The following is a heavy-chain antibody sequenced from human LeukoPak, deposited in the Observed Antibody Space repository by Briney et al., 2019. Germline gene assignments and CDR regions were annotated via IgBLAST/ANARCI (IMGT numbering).Heavy chain of an antibody. CDR2: ISYRSSPI. CDR3: ARAYPPLRTAAAGDQ. J-gene: IGHJ4*02. D-gene: IGHD6-13*01. V-gene: IGHV3-21*01. Sequence: PGGSLRLSCTASGFTFSDCDMSWVRQAPGKGLEWVSSISYRSSPIYYADSVKGRFTISRDNAKYSLYLQMDSLRAGDTAVYYCARAYPPLRTAAAGDQWGQGTLVTVSS. CDR1: GFTFSDCD.